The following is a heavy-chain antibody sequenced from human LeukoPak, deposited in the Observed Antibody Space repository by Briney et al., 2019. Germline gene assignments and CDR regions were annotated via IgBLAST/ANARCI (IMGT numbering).Heavy chain of an antibody. D-gene: IGHD3-22*01. V-gene: IGHV3-30*02. Sequence: GGSLRLSCAASGFTFSSYGMHWVRQAPGKGLEWVAFIRYDGSNKYYADSVKGRFTISRDNSKNTLYLQMNSLRAEDTAVYYCAKDSYDSSGYQGYFDHWGQGTLVTVSS. CDR1: GFTFSSYG. J-gene: IGHJ4*02. CDR3: AKDSYDSSGYQGYFDH. CDR2: IRYDGSNK.